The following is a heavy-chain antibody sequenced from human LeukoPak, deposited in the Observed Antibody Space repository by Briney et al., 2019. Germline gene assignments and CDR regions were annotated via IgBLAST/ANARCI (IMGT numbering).Heavy chain of an antibody. CDR3: ASGEGKYQLLLPY. Sequence: SVKVSCKASGYTFTSYGISWVRQAPGQGLEWMGGIIPIFGTANYAQKFQGRVTITTDESTSTAYMELSSLRSEDTAVYYCASGEGKYQLLLPYWGQGTLVTVSS. D-gene: IGHD2-2*01. CDR2: IIPIFGTA. CDR1: GYTFTSYG. J-gene: IGHJ4*02. V-gene: IGHV1-69*05.